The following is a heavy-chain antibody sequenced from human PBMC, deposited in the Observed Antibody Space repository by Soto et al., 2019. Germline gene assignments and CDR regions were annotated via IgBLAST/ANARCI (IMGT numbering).Heavy chain of an antibody. D-gene: IGHD5-18*01. J-gene: IGHJ6*02. Sequence: SVNVSCKASRGTFSSYAISWVRQAPGQGLEWMGGIIPIFGTANYEQKFQGRVTITEDESTSTAYMELSSLRSEDTAVYYCARRIEVDTAMVTDYYGREAWGQGNPVSVSS. CDR1: RGTFSSYA. CDR2: IIPIFGTA. CDR3: ARRIEVDTAMVTDYYGREA. V-gene: IGHV1-69*13.